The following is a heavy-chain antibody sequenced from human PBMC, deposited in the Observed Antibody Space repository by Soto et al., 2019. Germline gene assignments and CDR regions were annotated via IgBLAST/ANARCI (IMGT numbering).Heavy chain of an antibody. CDR2: IIPVLNIT. CDR3: ARGVWVTDGGMNYYYYYMDV. V-gene: IGHV1-69*02. CDR1: GGTLSSYT. Sequence: QVQLVQSGAEVQKPGSSLRVSCEASGGTLSSYTFNWVRQASGQGLEWMGRIIPVLNITNYAQNFKGRVTTAADKSTSTVYMELSSLRADAAAIYYCARGVWVTDGGMNYYYYYMDVWGKGSTVTVSS. D-gene: IGHD2-21*02. J-gene: IGHJ6*03.